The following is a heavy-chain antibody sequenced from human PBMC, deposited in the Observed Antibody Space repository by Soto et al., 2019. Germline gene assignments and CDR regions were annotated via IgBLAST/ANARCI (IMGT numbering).Heavy chain of an antibody. CDR2: ISYDGSNK. CDR1: GFTFSSYG. CDR3: AKDLYPRIAVAGTYYYYYMDV. J-gene: IGHJ6*03. Sequence: PGGSLRLSCAASGFTFSSYGMHWVRQAPGKGLEWVAVISYDGSNKYYADSVKGRFTISRDNSKNTLYLQMNSLRAEDTAVYYCAKDLYPRIAVAGTYYYYYMDVWGKGTTVTVSS. V-gene: IGHV3-30*18. D-gene: IGHD6-19*01.